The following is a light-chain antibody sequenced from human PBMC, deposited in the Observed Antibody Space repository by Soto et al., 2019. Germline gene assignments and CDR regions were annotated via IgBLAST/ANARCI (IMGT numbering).Light chain of an antibody. J-gene: IGKJ1*01. CDR3: QQSYSTPWT. CDR1: QSISSW. Sequence: DIQMTQSPSTLSASVGDRVTITCRASQSISSWLAWYQQKPGKAPKLLIYDASSLESGVPSRFSGSGSGTDFTITISSLQPEDFATYYCQQSYSTPWTFGQGTKVDIK. CDR2: DAS. V-gene: IGKV1-5*01.